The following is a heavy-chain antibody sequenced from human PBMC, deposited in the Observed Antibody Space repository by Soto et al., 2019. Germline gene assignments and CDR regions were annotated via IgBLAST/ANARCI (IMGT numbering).Heavy chain of an antibody. CDR2: IIPIFGTA. Sequence: ASVKVSCKASGGTFSSYAISWVRQAPGQGLEWMGGIIPIFGTANYAQKFQGRVTITADESTSTAYMELSSLRSEDTAVYYCASPVAGGTAFDYWGQGTLVTVSS. J-gene: IGHJ4*02. D-gene: IGHD6-19*01. CDR1: GGTFSSYA. CDR3: ASPVAGGTAFDY. V-gene: IGHV1-69*13.